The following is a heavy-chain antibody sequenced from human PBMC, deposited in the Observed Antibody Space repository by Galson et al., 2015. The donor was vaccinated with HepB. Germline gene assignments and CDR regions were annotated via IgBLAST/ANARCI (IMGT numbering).Heavy chain of an antibody. CDR2: INPNSGGT. Sequence: SVKVSCKASGYTFTGYYMHWVRQAPGQGLEWMGWINPNSGGTNYAQKFQGRVTMTRDTSISTACMELSRLRSDDTAVYYCARSPSFKKTSTSCYFGPWGQGTLVTVSS. CDR1: GYTFTGYY. D-gene: IGHD2-2*01. J-gene: IGHJ5*02. CDR3: ARSPSFKKTSTSCYFGP. V-gene: IGHV1-2*02.